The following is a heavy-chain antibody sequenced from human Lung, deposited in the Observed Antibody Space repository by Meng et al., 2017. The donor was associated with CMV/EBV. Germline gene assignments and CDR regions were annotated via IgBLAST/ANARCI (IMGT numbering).Heavy chain of an antibody. CDR2: ISGYNDNT. Sequence: SVXVSXXASGYTFTNYDIHWVRQAPGQGLEWMGWISGYNDNTNYAQQLQGRVTMTTDISTSTAYMELRSLRSDDTAIYYCARNYCSSNSCSPPNYYAMDVWGQGTXVTVAS. V-gene: IGHV1-18*01. J-gene: IGHJ6*02. CDR1: GYTFTNYD. D-gene: IGHD2-2*01. CDR3: ARNYCSSNSCSPPNYYAMDV.